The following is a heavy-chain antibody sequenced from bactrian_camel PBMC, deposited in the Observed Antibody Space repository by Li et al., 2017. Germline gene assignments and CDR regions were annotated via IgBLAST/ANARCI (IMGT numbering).Heavy chain of an antibody. CDR2: INSDGETT. Sequence: HVQLVESGGGSVQAGGSLRLSCAAHEYLFTSYCMQWLRQAPRKGLEWISGINSDGETTYYSDSVKGRFTISRDNAKNTVDLIMNDLKPEDTAMYYCGTRWGKCNGLDTLFGHVGQGTQVTVS. D-gene: IGHD5*01. CDR1: EYLFTSYC. J-gene: IGHJ4*01. V-gene: IGHV3S6*01.